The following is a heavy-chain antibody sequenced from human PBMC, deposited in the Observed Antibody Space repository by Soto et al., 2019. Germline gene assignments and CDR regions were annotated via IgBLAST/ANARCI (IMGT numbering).Heavy chain of an antibody. CDR1: GGSISSGGYS. V-gene: IGHV4-30-2*01. CDR3: ARVPDY. Sequence: PSETLSLTCAVSGGSISSGGYSWSWIRQPPGKGLEWIGYIYHSGSIYYNPSLKSRVTMSVDRSKNQFSLKLSSVTAADTAVHYCARVPDYWGQGTLVNVSS. J-gene: IGHJ4*02. CDR2: IYHSGSI.